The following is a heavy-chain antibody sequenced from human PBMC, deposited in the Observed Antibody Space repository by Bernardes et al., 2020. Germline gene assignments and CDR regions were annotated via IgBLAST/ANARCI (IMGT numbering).Heavy chain of an antibody. V-gene: IGHV1-24*01. D-gene: IGHD2-15*01. CDR1: GYTLTAVS. J-gene: IGHJ3*02. CDR3: ATGYCSGGSCYSGKNAFDI. Sequence: ASVKVSCKVSGYTLTAVSMHWVRQAPGKGLEWMGGFDPEDGETIYAQKFQGRVTMTEDTSTDTAYMELSSLRSEDTAVYYCATGYCSGGSCYSGKNAFDIWGQGTMVTVSS. CDR2: FDPEDGET.